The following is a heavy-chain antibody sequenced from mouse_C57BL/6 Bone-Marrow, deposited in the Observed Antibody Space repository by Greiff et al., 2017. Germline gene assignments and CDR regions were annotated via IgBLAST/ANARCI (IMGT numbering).Heavy chain of an antibody. CDR2: ISYDGSN. Sequence: EVKLQESGPGLVKPSQSLSLTCSVTGYSITSGYYWNWIRQFPGNKLEWMGYISYDGSNNYNPSLKNRISITRDTSKNQFFLKLNSVTTEDTATYYCARGITTVVGGGYFDVWGTGTTVTVSS. CDR3: ARGITTVVGGGYFDV. V-gene: IGHV3-6*01. CDR1: GYSITSGYY. J-gene: IGHJ1*03. D-gene: IGHD1-1*01.